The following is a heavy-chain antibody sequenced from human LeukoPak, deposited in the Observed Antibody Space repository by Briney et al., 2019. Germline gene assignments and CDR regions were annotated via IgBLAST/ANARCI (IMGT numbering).Heavy chain of an antibody. V-gene: IGHV4-59*01. CDR1: GGSISSYS. D-gene: IGHD4-17*01. Sequence: SETLSLTCTVSGGSISSYSWSWIRQPPGKGLEWIGYIYYSGSTNYNPSLKSRVTISVDTSKNQFSLKLSSVTAADTAVYYCARDNYRDYNYYYGMDVWGKGITVTVSS. CDR3: ARDNYRDYNYYYGMDV. CDR2: IYYSGST. J-gene: IGHJ6*04.